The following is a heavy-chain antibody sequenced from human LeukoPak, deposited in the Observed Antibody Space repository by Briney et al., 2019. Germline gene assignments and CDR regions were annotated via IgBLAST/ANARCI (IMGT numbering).Heavy chain of an antibody. CDR1: GGSISSSSYY. CDR2: IYYSGST. J-gene: IGHJ4*02. D-gene: IGHD3-10*01. CDR3: AGPSMVRGS. V-gene: IGHV4-39*01. Sequence: SETLSLTCTVSGGSISSSSYYWGWIRQPPGKGLEWIGSIYYSGSTYYNPSLKSRVTISVDTSKNQFSLKLSSVTAADTAVYYCAGPSMVRGSWGQGTLVTVSS.